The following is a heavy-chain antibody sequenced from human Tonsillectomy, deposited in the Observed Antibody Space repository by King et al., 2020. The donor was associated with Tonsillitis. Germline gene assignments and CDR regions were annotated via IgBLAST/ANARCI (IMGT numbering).Heavy chain of an antibody. CDR2: ISFDGSND. Sequence: MQLVQSGGGVVQPGRSLRLSCAASGFTFSAYGVHWVRQAPGKGLEWVAVISFDGSNDFYADSVKGRFTISRDNSKNTVYLQMNSLRAEDTAVYFCARDPGSGNDILYFDFWGRGTLVTVSS. J-gene: IGHJ4*02. CDR1: GFTFSAYG. V-gene: IGHV3-30*03. CDR3: ARDPGSGNDILYFDF. D-gene: IGHD3-10*01.